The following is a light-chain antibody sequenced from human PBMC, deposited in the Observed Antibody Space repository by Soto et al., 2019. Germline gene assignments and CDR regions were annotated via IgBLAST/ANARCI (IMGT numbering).Light chain of an antibody. CDR2: AAS. Sequence: IQLTQSPSSLSASVGDRVTITCRASQGISSYLAWYQQKPGKAPKLLIYAASTLQSGVPSRFSGSGSGTEFTLTISSLQPEDFATYYCQQLNSYPHFGPGTKVDIK. J-gene: IGKJ3*01. CDR3: QQLNSYPH. V-gene: IGKV1-9*01. CDR1: QGISSY.